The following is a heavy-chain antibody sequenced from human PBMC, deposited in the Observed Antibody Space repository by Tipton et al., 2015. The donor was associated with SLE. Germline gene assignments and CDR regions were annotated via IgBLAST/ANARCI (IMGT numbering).Heavy chain of an antibody. CDR3: ARRFFDGSGSI. V-gene: IGHV4-61*09. D-gene: IGHD3-22*01. CDR2: IYTSGST. Sequence: TLSLTCTVSGGSISSGDYYWSWIRQPAGKGLEWIGYIYTSGSTNYNPSLKSRLNISVAKSKNQFSLKLTSVTAADTAVYFCARRFFDGSGSIWGQGTLVTVSS. CDR1: GGSISSGDYY. J-gene: IGHJ4*02.